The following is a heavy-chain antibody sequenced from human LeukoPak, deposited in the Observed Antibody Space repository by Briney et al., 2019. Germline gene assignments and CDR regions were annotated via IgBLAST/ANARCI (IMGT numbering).Heavy chain of an antibody. Sequence: GGSLRLSCAAFGFTFSTYWMSWVRQAPGKGLEWLANIKQDGSEEYYVDSVKGRFTISRDNAKNSLYLQMNSLRADDTAVYYCARDLPLPYCGGDCYSYWGQGTLVTVSS. V-gene: IGHV3-7*01. CDR1: GFTFSTYW. CDR2: IKQDGSEE. J-gene: IGHJ4*02. D-gene: IGHD2-21*02. CDR3: ARDLPLPYCGGDCYSY.